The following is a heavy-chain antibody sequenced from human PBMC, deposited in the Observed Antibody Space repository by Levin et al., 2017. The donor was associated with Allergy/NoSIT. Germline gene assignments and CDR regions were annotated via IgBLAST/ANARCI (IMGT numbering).Heavy chain of an antibody. J-gene: IGHJ3*02. CDR2: LYTGGST. V-gene: IGHV4-61*02. CDR1: GGSVSSGSYY. Sequence: SETLSLTCTVSGGSVSSGSYYWSWIRQPAGEGLEWIGRLYTGGSTNYNPSLESRVIISVDMSENQFFLKLSSVTAADTAVYYCARGHSSSWEGAFDIWGQGTMVTVSS. D-gene: IGHD6-13*01. CDR3: ARGHSSSWEGAFDI.